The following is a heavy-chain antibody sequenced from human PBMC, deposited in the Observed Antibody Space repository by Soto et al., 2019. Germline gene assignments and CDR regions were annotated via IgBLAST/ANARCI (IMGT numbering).Heavy chain of an antibody. J-gene: IGHJ3*02. V-gene: IGHV3-9*01. CDR2: VSWNGGSI. Sequence: PGGSLRLSCAASGLTFDDYAMHWVRQAPGRGLEWVSGVSWNGGSIGYADSVMGRFTISRDNAKNSLFLQMNSLRPEDTALYYCAKGNRVVVITGTFDIWGRGTMVTVSS. CDR3: AKGNRVVVITGTFDI. D-gene: IGHD3-22*01. CDR1: GLTFDDYA.